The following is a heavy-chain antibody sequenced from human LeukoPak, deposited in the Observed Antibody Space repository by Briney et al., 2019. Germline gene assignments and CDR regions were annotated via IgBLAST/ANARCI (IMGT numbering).Heavy chain of an antibody. D-gene: IGHD3-22*01. CDR3: AGDSGYFLFDY. CDR1: GGSFSGYY. V-gene: IGHV4-34*01. Sequence: SETMSLTCAVYGGSFSGYYWSWIRQPPGKGLEWIGEINHSGSTNYNPSLKSRVTISVDTSKNQFSLKLSSVTAADTAVYYCAGDSGYFLFDYWGQGTLVTVSP. CDR2: INHSGST. J-gene: IGHJ4*02.